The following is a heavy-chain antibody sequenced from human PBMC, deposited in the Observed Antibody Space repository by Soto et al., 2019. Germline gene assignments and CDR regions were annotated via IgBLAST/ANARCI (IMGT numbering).Heavy chain of an antibody. D-gene: IGHD3-10*01. Sequence: QVPLVQSGAEVKKPGSSVKVSFKASGDTFNFYTINWVRQAPGLGLEWMGRFNPILSFSNSALKFQGRVTLTADKSTSTAYMVLSSLRSEDTAIYYCATSFGSGSRAFDYWGQGALVTVSS. CDR1: GDTFNFYT. J-gene: IGHJ4*02. CDR2: FNPILSFS. V-gene: IGHV1-69*02. CDR3: ATSFGSGSRAFDY.